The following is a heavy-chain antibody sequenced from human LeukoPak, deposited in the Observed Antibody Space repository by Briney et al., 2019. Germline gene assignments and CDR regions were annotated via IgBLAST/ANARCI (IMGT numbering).Heavy chain of an antibody. CDR1: GFTFSNAW. V-gene: IGHV3-15*01. D-gene: IGHD3-10*01. CDR2: IKSKTDGGTT. CDR3: TTKHALWFGELLFDY. Sequence: GGSLRLSCAASGFTFSNAWMSWVRQAPGKGLEWVGRIKSKTDGGTTDYAAPVKGRFTISRDDSKNTLYLQMNSLKTEDTAVYYCTTKHALWFGELLFDYWGQGTLVTVSS. J-gene: IGHJ4*02.